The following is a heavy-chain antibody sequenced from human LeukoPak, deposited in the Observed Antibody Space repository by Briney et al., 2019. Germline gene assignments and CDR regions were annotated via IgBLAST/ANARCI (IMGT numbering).Heavy chain of an antibody. D-gene: IGHD2-15*01. J-gene: IGHJ4*02. Sequence: SETLSLTCAVYAGSFNDYYWSWIRQPPGKGLEWIGEIDHSGSTNYSPSLKSRVAISVDTSKNQFSLNLTSVTAADTAVYYCARGTSYCSGGRCYLGYFDYWGQGTLVTVSS. CDR1: AGSFNDYY. CDR2: IDHSGST. V-gene: IGHV4-34*01. CDR3: ARGTSYCSGGRCYLGYFDY.